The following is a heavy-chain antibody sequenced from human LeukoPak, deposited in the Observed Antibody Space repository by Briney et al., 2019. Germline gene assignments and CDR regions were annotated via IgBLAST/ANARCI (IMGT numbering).Heavy chain of an antibody. CDR1: GGSISSGGYY. D-gene: IGHD2-15*01. J-gene: IGHJ4*02. CDR3: ARGYCSGSICYAPDY. Sequence: TLSLTCIVSGGSISSGGYYWSWTRQHPGKGLEWIGYIYYSGSTYYNPSLKSRVTISVDTSKNQFSLKLSSVTAADTAVYYCARGYCSGSICYAPDYWGQGTLVTVSS. V-gene: IGHV4-31*03. CDR2: IYYSGST.